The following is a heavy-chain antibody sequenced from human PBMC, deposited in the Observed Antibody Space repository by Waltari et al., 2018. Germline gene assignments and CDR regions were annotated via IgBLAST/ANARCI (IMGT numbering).Heavy chain of an antibody. CDR2: IYYSGST. CDR3: ARVSPEGYSVS. Sequence: QVQLQESGPGLVKPSETLSLTCTVSGGSISSYYWSWIRQPPGKGLEWIGYIYYSGSTNSNPSLKRRVTISVDTSKNQFSLKLSSVTAADTAVYYCARVSPEGYSVSWGQGTLVTVSS. J-gene: IGHJ4*02. D-gene: IGHD6-13*01. CDR1: GGSISSYY. V-gene: IGHV4-59*01.